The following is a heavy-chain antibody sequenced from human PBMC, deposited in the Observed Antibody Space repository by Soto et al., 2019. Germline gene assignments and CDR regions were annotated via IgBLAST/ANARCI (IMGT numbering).Heavy chain of an antibody. Sequence: ASVKFSCKASGYTFTGYYMHWVRQAPGQGLEWMGWINPNSGDTKNAQKFQGRVTMTRDTSTSTAYMELSRLTSDDTAVYYCARDMAVAGTSVFDCWGQGNLVTVSS. CDR2: INPNSGDT. J-gene: IGHJ5*01. D-gene: IGHD6-19*01. CDR1: GYTFTGYY. CDR3: ARDMAVAGTSVFDC. V-gene: IGHV1-2*02.